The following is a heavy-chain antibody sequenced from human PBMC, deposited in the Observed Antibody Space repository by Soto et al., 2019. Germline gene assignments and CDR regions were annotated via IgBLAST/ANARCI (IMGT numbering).Heavy chain of an antibody. Sequence: VQLLESGGGLVQPGGSLRLSCAASGITISNYPMSWVRQAPGKGLDWVSGISGSGDRTYYADSAKGRFTISKDISRTSLVLQLDSLGVEDTAVYFCVKDDGGYPSTAPHLGQGTLVTFSS. J-gene: IGHJ4*02. CDR3: VKDDGGYPSTAPH. CDR2: ISGSGDRT. CDR1: GITISNYP. V-gene: IGHV3-23*01. D-gene: IGHD3-22*01.